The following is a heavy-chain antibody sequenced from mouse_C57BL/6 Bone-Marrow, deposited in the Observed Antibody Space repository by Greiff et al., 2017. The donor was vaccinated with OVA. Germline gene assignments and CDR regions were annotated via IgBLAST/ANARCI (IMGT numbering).Heavy chain of an antibody. V-gene: IGHV14-4*01. CDR1: GFNIKDDY. J-gene: IGHJ3*01. CDR3: TTLYCYGSSWFAY. D-gene: IGHD1-1*01. Sequence: VQLQQSGAELVRPGASVKLSCTASGFNIKDDYMHWVKQRPEQGLEWIGWIDPENGDTEYASKFQGKATITADTSSNTAYLQLSSLTSEDTAVYDCTTLYCYGSSWFAYWGQGTLVTVSA. CDR2: IDPENGDT.